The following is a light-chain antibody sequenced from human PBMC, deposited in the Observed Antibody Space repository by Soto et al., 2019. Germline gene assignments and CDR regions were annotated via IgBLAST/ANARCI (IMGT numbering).Light chain of an antibody. V-gene: IGKV3-20*01. CDR1: QSVDSAY. CDR3: QQYGNSPLYS. CDR2: GTS. J-gene: IGKJ2*03. Sequence: EIVLTQSPGTLSLSPGERATLSCRASQSVDSAYLAWYQQRPRQAPRLLIYGTSNRATGIPGRFGGSGSGTDFNLTISRLEAEDFAVYYCQQYGNSPLYSFGQGTKLEIK.